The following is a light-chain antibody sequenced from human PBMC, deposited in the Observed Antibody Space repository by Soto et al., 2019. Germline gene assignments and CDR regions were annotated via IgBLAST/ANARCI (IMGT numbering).Light chain of an antibody. V-gene: IGKV3-20*01. CDR1: QSVSSSY. Sequence: LTQSPSSLSASMGDRVTITCRASQSVSSSYLAWYQQKPGQAPRLLSYGASSRATVTPDRFSGSGSGTDFTLTISRLEPEDCAVYYCQQYGSSPLTFGGGTKVDIK. CDR2: GAS. CDR3: QQYGSSPLT. J-gene: IGKJ4*01.